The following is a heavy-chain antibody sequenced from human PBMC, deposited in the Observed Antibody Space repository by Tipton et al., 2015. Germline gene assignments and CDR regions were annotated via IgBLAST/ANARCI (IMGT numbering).Heavy chain of an antibody. D-gene: IGHD4-23*01. V-gene: IGHV4-61*01. CDR3: ARARGRHGGLFDS. CDR1: GGSVSSGTYY. J-gene: IGHJ4*02. Sequence: LRLSCTVSGGSVSSGTYYWSWIRQPPGKELEWIGYIQYSGSNNYNPSLKSRVTISVDTSKTQFSLKMSSVTASDTAVYYCARARGRHGGLFDSWGQGILFTVSS. CDR2: IQYSGSN.